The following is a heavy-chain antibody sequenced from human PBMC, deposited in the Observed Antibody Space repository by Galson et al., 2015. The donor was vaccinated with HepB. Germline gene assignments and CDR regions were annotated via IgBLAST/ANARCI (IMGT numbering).Heavy chain of an antibody. CDR1: GGILSSYS. D-gene: IGHD1-1*01. Sequence: SVKVSCKASGGILSSYSFNWVRQAPGQGLEWMGGIIPVFGTGYYAQKLQGRVTITADESTSTAYMELSSLRSEDTALYYCARDDGSAPLRFDYWGQGTLVTVSS. V-gene: IGHV1-69*13. J-gene: IGHJ4*02. CDR2: IIPVFGTG. CDR3: ARDDGSAPLRFDY.